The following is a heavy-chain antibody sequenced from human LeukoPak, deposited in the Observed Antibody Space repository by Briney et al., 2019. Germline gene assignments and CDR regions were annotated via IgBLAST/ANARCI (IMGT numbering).Heavy chain of an antibody. J-gene: IGHJ4*02. Sequence: GGSLRLSCAASGFTLSSFEMNWVRQAPGKGLEWVSYISSSGRTIYYADSVKGRFTISRDNSKNTLYLQMNSLRAEDTAVYYCARVMGRYCSSTSCYVDYWGQGTLVTVSS. D-gene: IGHD2-2*01. CDR2: ISSSGRTI. CDR3: ARVMGRYCSSTSCYVDY. CDR1: GFTLSSFE. V-gene: IGHV3-48*03.